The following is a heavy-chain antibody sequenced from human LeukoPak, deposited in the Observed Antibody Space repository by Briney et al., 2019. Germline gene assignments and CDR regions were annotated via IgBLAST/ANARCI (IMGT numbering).Heavy chain of an antibody. D-gene: IGHD3-22*01. V-gene: IGHV5-51*01. J-gene: IGHJ4*02. Sequence: GESLKISCRVSGYSFNDYWIGWVRQMPGKGLEWMGIIYPGDGDARYSPSFQGQVTISADKSISTTSLQWSSLQASDTAIYYCARRGSFYYDGSGNDYFDYWGQGTLVTVSS. CDR2: IYPGDGDA. CDR3: ARRGSFYYDGSGNDYFDY. CDR1: GYSFNDYW.